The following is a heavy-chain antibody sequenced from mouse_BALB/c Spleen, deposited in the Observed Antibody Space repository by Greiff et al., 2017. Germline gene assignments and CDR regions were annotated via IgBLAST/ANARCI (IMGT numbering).Heavy chain of an antibody. CDR1: GFTFSSYA. CDR2: ISSGGST. J-gene: IGHJ4*01. CDR3: ARGSYYYGSSYYAMDY. D-gene: IGHD1-1*01. Sequence: EVKLVESGGGLVKPGGSLKLSCAASGFTFSSYAMSWVRQTPEKRLEWVASISSGGSTYYPDSVKGRFTISRDNARNILYLQMSSLRSEDTAMYYCARGSYYYGSSYYAMDYWGQGTSVTVSS. V-gene: IGHV5-6-5*01.